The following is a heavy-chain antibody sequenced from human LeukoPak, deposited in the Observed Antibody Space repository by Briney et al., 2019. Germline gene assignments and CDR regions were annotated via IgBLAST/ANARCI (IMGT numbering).Heavy chain of an antibody. CDR2: RSDTGTIT. Sequence: GGSLRLSCEASGFTFSNYGVHWVRQAPGKGLECVAVRSDTGTITYYADSVKGRFTISRDNSNNVLHLQMNSLRSDDAAVYYCTNEGLGSGSSFSGWFDPWGQGTLVTVSS. J-gene: IGHJ5*02. CDR1: GFTFSNYG. CDR3: TNEGLGSGSSFSGWFDP. D-gene: IGHD3-10*01. V-gene: IGHV3-30*18.